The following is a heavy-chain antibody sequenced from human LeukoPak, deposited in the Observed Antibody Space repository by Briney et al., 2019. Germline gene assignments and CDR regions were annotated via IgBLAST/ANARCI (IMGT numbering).Heavy chain of an antibody. Sequence: PGGSLRLSCAASGFTFSTYSMNWVRQAPGQGLELVSSISSSSTYIYYADSVKGRFTISRDNSKNSLYLQMNNLRAEDTAVYYCARWDRFHGVWGQGTLVTVSS. CDR2: ISSSSTYI. J-gene: IGHJ4*01. CDR1: GFTFSTYS. V-gene: IGHV3-21*01. D-gene: IGHD1-14*01. CDR3: ARWDRFHGV.